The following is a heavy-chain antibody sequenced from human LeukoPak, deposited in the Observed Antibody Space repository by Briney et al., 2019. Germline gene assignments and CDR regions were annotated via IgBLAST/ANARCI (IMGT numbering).Heavy chain of an antibody. V-gene: IGHV5-51*01. CDR2: IYPGDSDT. J-gene: IGHJ5*02. Sequence: GESLKISCKGSGYTFTSFWIGWVRQMPGKGLEWMGIIYPGDSDTRYSPSFQGQVTISVDKSINTAYLQWSSLKASDTAMYYCARPMYDSSGWPPHGGWFDPWGQGTLVTVSS. D-gene: IGHD6-19*01. CDR3: ARPMYDSSGWPPHGGWFDP. CDR1: GYTFTSFW.